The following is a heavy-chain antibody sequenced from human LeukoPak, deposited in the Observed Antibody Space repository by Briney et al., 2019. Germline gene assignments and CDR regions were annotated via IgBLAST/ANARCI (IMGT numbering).Heavy chain of an antibody. CDR2: TLPFVDIT. CDR3: ARNFRCSSTSCPDY. CDR1: GGTFNIYA. Sequence: SSVKVSCKAAGGTFNIYAFSWVRQAPGQGLEWMGRTLPFVDITNYAQRFQGRLTITADESTSTAYMELSSVESEDTAVYYCARNFRCSSTSCPDYWGQGTLVTVSS. V-gene: IGHV1-69*04. J-gene: IGHJ4*02. D-gene: IGHD2-2*01.